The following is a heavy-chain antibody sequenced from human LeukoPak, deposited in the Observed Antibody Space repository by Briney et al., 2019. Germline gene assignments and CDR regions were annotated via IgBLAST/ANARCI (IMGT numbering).Heavy chain of an antibody. Sequence: GGSLRLSCAASGFIFSDYYMTWIRQAPGKGLERVSYIGRGGDDIKYADSVKGRFTVSRDNSKNSLYLQMNSLKVEDTAVYYCSRDPRLLDFWGQGTLVTVSS. CDR2: IGRGGDDI. J-gene: IGHJ4*02. D-gene: IGHD3-22*01. V-gene: IGHV3-11*01. CDR3: SRDPRLLDF. CDR1: GFIFSDYY.